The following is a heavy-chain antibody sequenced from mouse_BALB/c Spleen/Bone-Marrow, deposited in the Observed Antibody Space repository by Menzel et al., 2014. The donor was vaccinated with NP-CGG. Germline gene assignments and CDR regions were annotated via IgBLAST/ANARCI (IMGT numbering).Heavy chain of an antibody. D-gene: IGHD2-2*01. V-gene: IGHV5-6-5*01. J-gene: IGHJ3*01. Sequence: EVLLVESGGGLVKPGVSLKLSCAASGFTFSSYAMSWVRQTPEKRLEWVASISSGGSTYYPDSVKGRFTISRDNARNILYLQMSSLRSEDTAMYYCAREGDGYVPARFAYWRQGTLVPVS. CDR1: GFTFSSYA. CDR2: ISSGGST. CDR3: AREGDGYVPARFAY.